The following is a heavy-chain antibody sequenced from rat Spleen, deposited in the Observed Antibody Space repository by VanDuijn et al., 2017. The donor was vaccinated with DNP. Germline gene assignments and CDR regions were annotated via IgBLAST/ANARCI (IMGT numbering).Heavy chain of an antibody. V-gene: IGHV5-25*01. D-gene: IGHD1-4*01. CDR2: ISTGGVNT. CDR1: GFTFSSYW. J-gene: IGHJ2*01. Sequence: EVQLVETGGGLVQPGRSLKLSCVASGFTFSSYWMYWVRQAPTKGLEWVASISTGGVNTYYRDSVKGRFTISRDNAKSTLYLQMDSLRSEDTATYYCAGRPPPTRGPFDYWGQGVTVTVSS. CDR3: AGRPPPTRGPFDY.